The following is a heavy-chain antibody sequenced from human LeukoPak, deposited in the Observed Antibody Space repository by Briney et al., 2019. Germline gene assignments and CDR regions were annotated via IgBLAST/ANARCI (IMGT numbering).Heavy chain of an antibody. D-gene: IGHD6-13*01. CDR2: IIPIFGTA. Sequence: GASVKVSCKASGGTFSSYAISWVRQAPGQGLEWMGGIIPIFGTANYAQKFQGRVTITTDESTSTVYMELSRLRSDDTAVYYCARDPSSVFIAATGSYWGQGTLVTVSS. CDR3: ARDPSSVFIAATGSY. V-gene: IGHV1-69*05. CDR1: GGTFSSYA. J-gene: IGHJ4*02.